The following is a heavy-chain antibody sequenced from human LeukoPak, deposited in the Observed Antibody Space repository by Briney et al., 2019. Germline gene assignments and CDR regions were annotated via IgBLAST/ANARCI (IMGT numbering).Heavy chain of an antibody. CDR3: ARGPTGQLGYCSGGSCYSNKSFDY. CDR2: INHSGST. V-gene: IGHV4-39*06. CDR1: GGSISSSSYY. D-gene: IGHD2-15*01. Sequence: SETLSLTCTVSGGSISSSSYYWGWIRQPPGKGLEWIGEINHSGSTNYNPSLKSRVTISVDTSKNQFPLKLSSVTAADTAVYYCARGPTGQLGYCSGGSCYSNKSFDYWGQGTLVTVSS. J-gene: IGHJ4*02.